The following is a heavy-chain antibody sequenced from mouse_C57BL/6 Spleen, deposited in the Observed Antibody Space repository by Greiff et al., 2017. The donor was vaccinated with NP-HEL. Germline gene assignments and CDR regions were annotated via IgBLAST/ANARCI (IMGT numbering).Heavy chain of an antibody. Sequence: VQLQQSGTELVKPGASVKLSCKASGYTFTSYWMHWVKQRPGQGLEWIGNINPSNGGTNYNEKFKSKATLTVDKSSSTAYMQLSSLTSEDSAVYYCARFPYGNGAWFAYWGQGTLVTVSA. D-gene: IGHD2-1*01. J-gene: IGHJ3*01. CDR3: ARFPYGNGAWFAY. CDR2: INPSNGGT. V-gene: IGHV1-53*01. CDR1: GYTFTSYW.